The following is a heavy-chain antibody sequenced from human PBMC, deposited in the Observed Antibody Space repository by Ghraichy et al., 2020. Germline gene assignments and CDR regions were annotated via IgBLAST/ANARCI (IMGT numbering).Heavy chain of an antibody. D-gene: IGHD3-3*01. CDR1: GFTFSCYG. J-gene: IGHJ4*02. V-gene: IGHV3-21*01. CDR2: ISSRGSNM. CDR3: ARGDGFDFDF. Sequence: GGSLRLSCAASGFTFSCYGMNWVRQAPGRGLEWVSSISSRGSNMFYADSVKGRFTISRDNAKNSLYLQMNSLRAEDTAVYYCARGDGFDFDFWGQGTLVTVSS.